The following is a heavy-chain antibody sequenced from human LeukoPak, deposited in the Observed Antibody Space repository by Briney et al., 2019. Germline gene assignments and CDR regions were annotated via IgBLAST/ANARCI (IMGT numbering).Heavy chain of an antibody. CDR3: ARDGPGYCSSTSCHWLNWFDP. J-gene: IGHJ5*02. CDR2: INPNSGGT. D-gene: IGHD2-2*01. V-gene: IGHV1-2*02. Sequence: ASVKVSCKASGYTFTGYYMHWVRQAPGQGLEWMGWINPNSGGTNYAQKFQGRVTMTRDTSISTAYMELSRLRSDDTAVYYCARDGPGYCSSTSCHWLNWFDPWGQGTLVTVSS. CDR1: GYTFTGYY.